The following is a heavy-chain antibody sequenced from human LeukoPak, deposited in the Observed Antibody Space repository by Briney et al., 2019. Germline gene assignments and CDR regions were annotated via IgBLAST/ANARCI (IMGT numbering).Heavy chain of an antibody. CDR1: GGSISSYY. V-gene: IGHV4-4*09. Sequence: SETLSLTCTVSGGSISSYYWSWIRQPPGKGLEWVGYIYTSGSTNYNPSLKSRVTISVDTSKNQFSLKLSSVTAADTAVYYCARHSSHYCGSGSHYYYYYYMDVWGKGTTVTVSS. D-gene: IGHD3-10*01. CDR3: ARHSSHYCGSGSHYYYYYYMDV. J-gene: IGHJ6*03. CDR2: IYTSGST.